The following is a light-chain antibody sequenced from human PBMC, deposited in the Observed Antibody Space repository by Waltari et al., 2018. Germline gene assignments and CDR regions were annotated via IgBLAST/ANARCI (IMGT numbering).Light chain of an antibody. CDR1: QSVLYSSNNKNY. J-gene: IGKJ1*01. CDR2: VAS. Sequence: DIVMTQSPDSLAVSLGERATINCKSSQSVLYSSNNKNYLAWYQQKPGQPPKLLIYVASTRESGVPDRVSGSGSGTDFTLTISSLQAEDVAVYYCQQYYSTPQTFGQGTKVEIK. V-gene: IGKV4-1*01. CDR3: QQYYSTPQT.